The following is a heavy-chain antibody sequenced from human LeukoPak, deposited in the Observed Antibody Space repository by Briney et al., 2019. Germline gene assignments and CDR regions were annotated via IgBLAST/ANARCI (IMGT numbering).Heavy chain of an antibody. J-gene: IGHJ4*02. V-gene: IGHV3-23*01. D-gene: IGHD5-18*01. CDR1: GFTFSTYA. CDR2: ISGSGGST. CDR3: TKGTIWLPFDY. Sequence: GGSLRLSCAASGFTFSTYAMSWARQAPGRGLEWVSAISGSGGSTYYADSVKGRFTISRDNSKNTLYLQMNSLRAEDTAVYYCTKGTIWLPFDYWGQGTLVTVSS.